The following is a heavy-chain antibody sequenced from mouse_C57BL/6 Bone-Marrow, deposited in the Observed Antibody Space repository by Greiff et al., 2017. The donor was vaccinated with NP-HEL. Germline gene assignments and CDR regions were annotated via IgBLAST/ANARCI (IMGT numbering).Heavy chain of an antibody. V-gene: IGHV1-50*01. D-gene: IGHD2-4*01. CDR3: AREDDYDGNDAVGY. J-gene: IGHJ4*01. CDR2: IDPSDSYT. Sequence: QVQLQQPGAELVKPGASVKLSCKASGYTFTSYWMQWVKQRPRQGLEWIGEIDPSDSYTNYNQKFKGKATLTVDTSSSTAYMQLSSLTSEDSAVYYCAREDDYDGNDAVGYWGQGTSVTVSS. CDR1: GYTFTSYW.